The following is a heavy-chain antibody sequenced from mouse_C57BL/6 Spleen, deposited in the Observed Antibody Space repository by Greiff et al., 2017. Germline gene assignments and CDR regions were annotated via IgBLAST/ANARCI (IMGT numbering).Heavy chain of an antibody. Sequence: QVQLKQSGAELMKPGASVKLSCKATGYTFTGYWIEWVKQRPGHGLEWIGEILPGSGSTNYNEKVKGKATFTADTSSNTAYMQLSSLTTEDSAIYYCAREFITTVVARGWYFDVWGTGTTVTVSS. CDR2: ILPGSGST. J-gene: IGHJ1*03. D-gene: IGHD1-1*01. V-gene: IGHV1-9*01. CDR1: GYTFTGYW. CDR3: AREFITTVVARGWYFDV.